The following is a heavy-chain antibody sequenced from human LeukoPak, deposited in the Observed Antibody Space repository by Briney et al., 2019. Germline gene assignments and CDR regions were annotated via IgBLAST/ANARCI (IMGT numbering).Heavy chain of an antibody. D-gene: IGHD6-13*01. CDR3: ATDARAAAGTPGYYYYGMDV. Sequence: ASVKVSCKVSGYTLTELSMHWVRQAPGKGLEWMGGFDPEDGETIYAQKFQGRVTMTEDTSTDTAYMELSSLRSEDTAVYYCATDARAAAGTPGYYYYGMDVWGQGTMVTVSS. J-gene: IGHJ6*02. CDR1: GYTLTELS. CDR2: FDPEDGET. V-gene: IGHV1-24*01.